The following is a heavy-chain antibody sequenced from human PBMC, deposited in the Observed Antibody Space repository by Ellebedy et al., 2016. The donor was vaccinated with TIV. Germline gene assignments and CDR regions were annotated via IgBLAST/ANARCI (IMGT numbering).Heavy chain of an antibody. J-gene: IGHJ6*02. CDR2: VSASNTNT. CDR3: ARASIAYYYYGLDV. Sequence: AASVKVSCKASGYTFSNYGLSWVRQAPGQGLEWLGWVSASNTNTHYVKKFQGRITMTTDTSTSTAYLDLRNLRSDDTAVYYCARASIAYYYYGLDVWGPGTTVTVS. D-gene: IGHD6-6*01. CDR1: GYTFSNYG. V-gene: IGHV1-18*01.